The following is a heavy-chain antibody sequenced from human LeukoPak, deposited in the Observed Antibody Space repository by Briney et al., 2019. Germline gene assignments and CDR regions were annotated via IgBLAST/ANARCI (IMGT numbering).Heavy chain of an antibody. V-gene: IGHV1-46*01. Sequence: ASVKVSCKASGYTFTSSYMHWVRQAPGQGLEWMGIINPSGGNTTYAQKFQGRVTMTRDMSTSTVYMELSSLRSEDTAVYYCARDSELELNWFDPWGQGTLVTVSS. D-gene: IGHD1-7*01. CDR1: GYTFTSSY. CDR3: ARDSELELNWFDP. CDR2: INPSGGNT. J-gene: IGHJ5*02.